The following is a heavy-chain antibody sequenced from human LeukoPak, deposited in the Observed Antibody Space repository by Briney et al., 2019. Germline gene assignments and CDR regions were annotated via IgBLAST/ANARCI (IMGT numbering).Heavy chain of an antibody. V-gene: IGHV1-69*05. CDR3: ARGNVVLPATYNWFDP. Sequence: SVKVSCKASGGTFSSYAISWVRQAPGQGLEWMGGIIPILGTADYAQKFQGRLTITTDESTSTAYMELSSLRSEDTAVFYCARGNVVLPATYNWFDPWGQGTLVTVSS. CDR2: IIPILGTA. D-gene: IGHD2-2*01. J-gene: IGHJ5*02. CDR1: GGTFSSYA.